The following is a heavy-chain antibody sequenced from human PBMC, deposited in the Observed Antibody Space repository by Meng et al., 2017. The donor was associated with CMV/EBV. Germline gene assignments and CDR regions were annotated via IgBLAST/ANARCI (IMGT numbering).Heavy chain of an antibody. CDR2: IYWDDDK. D-gene: IGHD4-17*01. J-gene: IGHJ4*02. Sequence: TLKESGLRPRKYTRSLKLTCTFSGFSLSTSGVGVGCIRQPPGQELEWRELIYWDDDKRNSPSLKSRLTMTKETSKKQVILTMTNMDTVDTATYYCARGGLRGFDYWGKGSLVTVSS. V-gene: IGHV2-5*02. CDR1: GFSLSTSGVG. CDR3: ARGGLRGFDY.